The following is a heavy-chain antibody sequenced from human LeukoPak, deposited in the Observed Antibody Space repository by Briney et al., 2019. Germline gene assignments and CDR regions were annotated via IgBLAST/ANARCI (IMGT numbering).Heavy chain of an antibody. CDR2: ISYDGSNK. D-gene: IGHD3-10*01. Sequence: PGGSLRLSCAASGFTFSSYGMHWVRQAPGKGLEWVAVISYDGSNKYYADSVKGRFTISRDNSKNTLYLQMNSLRAEDTAVYYCAKDGALYYYYYYYMDVWGKGTTVTVSS. J-gene: IGHJ6*03. CDR1: GFTFSSYG. CDR3: AKDGALYYYYYYYMDV. V-gene: IGHV3-30*18.